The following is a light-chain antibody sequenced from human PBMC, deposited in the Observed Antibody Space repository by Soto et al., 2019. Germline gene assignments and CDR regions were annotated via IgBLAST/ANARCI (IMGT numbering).Light chain of an antibody. CDR2: DVN. CDR1: SSDVGGYNY. CDR3: SSYAGGHTSDVL. V-gene: IGLV2-11*01. J-gene: IGLJ2*01. Sequence: QSALTQPRSVYGSPGQSVAISCTGTSSDVGGYNYVSWYQQHPGKAPKLMIYDVNKRPSGVPDRFSGSKSGNTASLTISGLQAEDEADYYCSSYAGGHTSDVLFGGGSKLTVL.